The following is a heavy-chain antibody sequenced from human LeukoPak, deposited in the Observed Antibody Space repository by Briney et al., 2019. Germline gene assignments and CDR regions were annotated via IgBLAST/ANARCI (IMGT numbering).Heavy chain of an antibody. V-gene: IGHV4-61*01. D-gene: IGHD2-15*01. CDR3: ARILWSGSVYFDY. CDR2: IYYSGST. CDR1: GGSISSGSYY. J-gene: IGHJ4*02. Sequence: PSETLSLTCTVSGGSISSGSYYWSWIRQPPGKGLEWIGYIYYSGSTNYNPSLKSRVTISVDTSKNQFSLNLGSVTAADTAVYYCARILWSGSVYFDYWGQGTLVTVSS.